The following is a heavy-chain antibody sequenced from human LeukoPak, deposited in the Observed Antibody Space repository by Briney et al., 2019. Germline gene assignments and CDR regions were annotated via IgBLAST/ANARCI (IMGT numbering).Heavy chain of an antibody. CDR1: GYTFTSYG. Sequence: GSSVKVSCKASGYTFTSYGISWVRQAPGQGLEWMGWISAYNGNTNYAQKLQGRVTMTTDTSTSTAYMELRSLRSDDTAVYYCAISYPGYYDSSGYFYWGQGTLVTVSS. CDR3: AISYPGYYDSSGYFY. V-gene: IGHV1-18*01. CDR2: ISAYNGNT. D-gene: IGHD3-22*01. J-gene: IGHJ4*02.